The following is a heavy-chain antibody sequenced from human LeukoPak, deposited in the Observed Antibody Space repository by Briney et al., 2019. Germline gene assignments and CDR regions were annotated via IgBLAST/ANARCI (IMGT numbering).Heavy chain of an antibody. D-gene: IGHD3-22*01. CDR3: AKDNYYDSSGYLNH. CDR1: GFTFSSYS. V-gene: IGHV3-21*04. Sequence: GGSLRLSCAASGFTFSSYSMNWVRQAPGKGLEWVSSISSSTSYIYYADSVKGTFTISRDNDKNSLYLQINSLRAEDTALYYCAKDNYYDSSGYLNHWGQGTMVTVSS. J-gene: IGHJ3*01. CDR2: ISSSTSYI.